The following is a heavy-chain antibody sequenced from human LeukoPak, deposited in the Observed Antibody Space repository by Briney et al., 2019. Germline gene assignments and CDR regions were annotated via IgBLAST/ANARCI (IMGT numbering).Heavy chain of an antibody. Sequence: PSETLSLTCTVSGGSVSSGSYYWSWIRQPPGKGLEWIGYIYYSGSTNYNPSLKSRVPISVATSKNQFSLTLSSVTAADTAVYYCARRGLYGDYHYYYGMDVWGKGTTVTVSS. V-gene: IGHV4-61*01. J-gene: IGHJ6*04. CDR2: IYYSGST. CDR1: GGSVSSGSYY. D-gene: IGHD4-17*01. CDR3: ARRGLYGDYHYYYGMDV.